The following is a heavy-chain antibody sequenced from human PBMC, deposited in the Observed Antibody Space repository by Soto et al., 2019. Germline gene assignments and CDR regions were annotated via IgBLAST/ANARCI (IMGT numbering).Heavy chain of an antibody. CDR1: GGSITSSSYY. D-gene: IGHD3-22*01. V-gene: IGHV4-39*01. Sequence: SETLSLTCTVSGGSITSSSYYWGWIRQPPGKGLEWIGNIYYSGSTYYNPSLKSRVTISVDTSKNQFSLKLGSVTAADTAVYYCMLGSGWKDFDYWGQGTLVTVSS. CDR2: IYYSGST. J-gene: IGHJ4*02. CDR3: MLGSGWKDFDY.